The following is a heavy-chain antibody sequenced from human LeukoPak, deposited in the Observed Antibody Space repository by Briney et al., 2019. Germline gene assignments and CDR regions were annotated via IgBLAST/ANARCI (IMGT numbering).Heavy chain of an antibody. J-gene: IGHJ4*02. Sequence: GGSLRLSCAASGITFSSYAMSWVRRAPGKGLEWVSAISGSGGSTYYADSVKGRFTISRDNSKNTLYLQMNSLRAEDTAVYYCAKLDYYDSSGKDYWGQGTLVTVSS. CDR2: ISGSGGST. D-gene: IGHD3-22*01. V-gene: IGHV3-23*01. CDR1: GITFSSYA. CDR3: AKLDYYDSSGKDY.